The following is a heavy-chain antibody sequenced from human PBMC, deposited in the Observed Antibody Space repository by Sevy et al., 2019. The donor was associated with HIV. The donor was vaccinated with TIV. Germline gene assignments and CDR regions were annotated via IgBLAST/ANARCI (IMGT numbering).Heavy chain of an antibody. Sequence: ASVKVSCKVYGHTLNRLGMHWVRQAPGKGLEWMGSFDPEDGETFQAQKFQGRVTMTDDTSTETAYMELSRLGSEDTAVYYCAATKDYYENSGSPFDYWGQGTLVTVSS. CDR3: AATKDYYENSGSPFDY. CDR1: GHTLNRLG. J-gene: IGHJ4*02. V-gene: IGHV1-24*01. D-gene: IGHD3-22*01. CDR2: FDPEDGET.